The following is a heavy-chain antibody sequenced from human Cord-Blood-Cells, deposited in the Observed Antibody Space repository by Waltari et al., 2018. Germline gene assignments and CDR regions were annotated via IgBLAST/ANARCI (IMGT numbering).Heavy chain of an antibody. D-gene: IGHD6-19*01. J-gene: IGHJ4*02. CDR3: ARLAEYSSGWYKDY. V-gene: IGHV4-34*01. CDR2: INHRGST. Sequence: QVQLQQWGAGLLKPSETLSLTCAVYGGSFSGYYWSWIRQPPGKGLEWIGEINHRGSTNYNPSLKSRVTMSVDTSKNQFSLKLSSVTAADTAVYYCARLAEYSSGWYKDYWGQGTLVTVSS. CDR1: GGSFSGYY.